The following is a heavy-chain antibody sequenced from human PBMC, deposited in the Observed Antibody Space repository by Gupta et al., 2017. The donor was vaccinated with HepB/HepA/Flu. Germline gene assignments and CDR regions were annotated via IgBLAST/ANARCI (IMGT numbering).Heavy chain of an antibody. CDR2: ISYSGSST. CDR1: GFTSSSSA. D-gene: IGHD3-10*01. J-gene: IGHJ4*02. Sequence: EVQLLESGGGLVQPGGSLRLSCAASGFTSSSSAMTWVRQAPGKGLDWVSFISYSGSSTYYADSVKGRFTISRDNSKNMLYLQMNTLRAEDTAVYYCAKVASYPFYWGQGTQVTVSS. V-gene: IGHV3-23*01. CDR3: AKVASYPFY.